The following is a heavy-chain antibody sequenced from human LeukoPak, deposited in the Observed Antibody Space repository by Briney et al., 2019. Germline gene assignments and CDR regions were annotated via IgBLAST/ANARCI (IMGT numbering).Heavy chain of an antibody. V-gene: IGHV1-8*02. Sequence: ASVKVSCKASGYTSTGYYMHWVRQATGQGLEWMGWMNPNSGNTGYAQKFQGRVTMTRNTSISTAYMELSSLRSEDTAVYYCARGLTPHYCSSTSCYTREQDYWGREPWSPSPQ. CDR2: MNPNSGNT. D-gene: IGHD2-2*02. J-gene: IGHJ4*02. CDR1: GYTSTGYY. CDR3: ARGLTPHYCSSTSCYTREQDY.